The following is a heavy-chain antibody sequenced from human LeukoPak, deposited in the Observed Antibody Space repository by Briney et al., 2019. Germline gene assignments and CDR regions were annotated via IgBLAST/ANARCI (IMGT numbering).Heavy chain of an antibody. CDR3: ARSPGPYQLPTPYYLDY. CDR2: IFTSGST. V-gene: IGHV4-4*07. J-gene: IGHJ4*02. D-gene: IGHD2-2*01. Sequence: SETLSLTCIVSGGSIGSYYWNWLRQPAGKGLEWIGRIFTSGSTNYNPSLKSRVTMSVDTSKNQFSLKLTSVTAADTALYYCARSPGPYQLPTPYYLDYWGQGTLVTVSS. CDR1: GGSIGSYY.